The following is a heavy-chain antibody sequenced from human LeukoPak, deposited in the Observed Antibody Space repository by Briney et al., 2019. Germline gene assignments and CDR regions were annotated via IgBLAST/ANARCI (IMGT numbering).Heavy chain of an antibody. D-gene: IGHD5-18*01. CDR3: ARHGTAMVFDY. CDR1: GGSISSYY. J-gene: IGHJ4*02. Sequence: SETLSLTCTVSGGSISSYYWSWIRQPPGKGLEWIGYIYYGGSTNYNPSLKSRVTISVDTSKNQFSLKLSSVTAADTAVYYCARHGTAMVFDYWGQGTPVTVSS. CDR2: IYYGGST. V-gene: IGHV4-59*08.